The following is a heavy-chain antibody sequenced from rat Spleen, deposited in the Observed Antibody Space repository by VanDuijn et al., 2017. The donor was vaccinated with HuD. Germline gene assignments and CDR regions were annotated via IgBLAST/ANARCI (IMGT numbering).Heavy chain of an antibody. V-gene: IGHV5-7*01. Sequence: EVQLVESGGGLVQPGRSLKLSCAASGFTLSDHFMAWVRQAPTKGLEWVATINYDGGTPYYRDSVKGRFTISRDNAKNTLYLQMDSLRSEDTATYYCARHGYDGSYYYWDYWGQGVMVTVSS. CDR1: GFTLSDHF. D-gene: IGHD1-12*02. CDR2: INYDGGTP. J-gene: IGHJ2*01. CDR3: ARHGYDGSYYYWDY.